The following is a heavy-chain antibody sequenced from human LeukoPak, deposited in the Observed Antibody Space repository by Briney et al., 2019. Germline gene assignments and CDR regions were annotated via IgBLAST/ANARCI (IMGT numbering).Heavy chain of an antibody. CDR3: AKDGSSGWYQVLNYRRGNWFDH. D-gene: IGHD6-19*01. V-gene: IGHV3-30*04. Sequence: GGSLRLSCAASGFTFSTYAMHWVRQAPGKGLEWVAVISYDGSSKYYADSVKGRFTISRDNSKNTLYLQMNSLRAEDTAVYYCAKDGSSGWYQVLNYRRGNWFDHWGQGTLVTVSS. CDR2: ISYDGSSK. CDR1: GFTFSTYA. J-gene: IGHJ5*02.